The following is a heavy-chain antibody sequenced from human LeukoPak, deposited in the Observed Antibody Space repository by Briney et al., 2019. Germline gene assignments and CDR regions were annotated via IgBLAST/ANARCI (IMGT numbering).Heavy chain of an antibody. V-gene: IGHV3-48*03. CDR2: ISDSGSTI. D-gene: IGHD3-10*01. J-gene: IGHJ4*02. CDR1: GFTFSSYE. Sequence: GGSLRLSCAASGFTFSSYEMNWVRQVPGKGLEWVSYISDSGSTIYYADSVKGRFTISRDNAKNSLYLQMNSLRAEDTAVYYCARSIIRGVIAYRFWGQGTLVTVSS. CDR3: ARSIIRGVIAYRF.